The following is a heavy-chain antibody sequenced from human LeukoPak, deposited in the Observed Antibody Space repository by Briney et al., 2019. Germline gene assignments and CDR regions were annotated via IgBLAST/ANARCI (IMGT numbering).Heavy chain of an antibody. CDR2: ISPGDSDT. D-gene: IGHD6-6*01. Sequence: PGESLKISCKGSGYSFTSYWIGWVRQMPGKGLEWMWIISPGDSDTRYSPSFHGQVTISADKSISTAYLQWSSLKASDTAMYYCARRTYSSSSSNYMDVWGKGTTVTVSS. V-gene: IGHV5-51*01. CDR3: ARRTYSSSSSNYMDV. CDR1: GYSFTSYW. J-gene: IGHJ6*03.